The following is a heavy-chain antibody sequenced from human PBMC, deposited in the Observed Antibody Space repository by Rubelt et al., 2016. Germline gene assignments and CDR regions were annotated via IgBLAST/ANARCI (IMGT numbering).Heavy chain of an antibody. Sequence: EVQLVESGGGLVESGGSLRLSCAASGFTFSNYNMNWVRQAPWKGLEWVSFISSSSNYIHYADSVKGRFTISRHNAKNSLYLQMNSLRAEDTAVYYCARDSLVRGVPYGMDVWGQGTTVTVSS. CDR1: GFTFSNYN. V-gene: IGHV3-21*01. D-gene: IGHD3-10*01. CDR2: ISSSSNYI. CDR3: ARDSLVRGVPYGMDV. J-gene: IGHJ6*02.